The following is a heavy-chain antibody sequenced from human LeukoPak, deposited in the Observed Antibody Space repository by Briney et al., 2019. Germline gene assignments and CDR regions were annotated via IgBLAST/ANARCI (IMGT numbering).Heavy chain of an antibody. D-gene: IGHD3-22*01. CDR1: GFTFSDYY. J-gene: IGHJ4*02. CDR2: ISSSGSTI. Sequence: GGSLILSCAASGFTFSDYYMSWIRQAPGKGLEWVSYISSSGSTINYADSVKGRFTISRDSAKKSLFLQMNSLRAEDTAVYYCARVGSSGYPIDYWGQGTLVTVSS. V-gene: IGHV3-11*01. CDR3: ARVGSSGYPIDY.